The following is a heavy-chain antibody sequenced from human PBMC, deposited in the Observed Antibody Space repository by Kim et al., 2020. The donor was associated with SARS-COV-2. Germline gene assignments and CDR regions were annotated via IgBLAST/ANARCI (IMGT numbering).Heavy chain of an antibody. CDR2: INPSGGST. CDR3: ARDRRKLLPYYYYGMDV. Sequence: ASVKVSCKASGYTFTSYYMHWVRQAPGQGLEWMGIINPSGGSTSYAQKFQGRVTMTRDTSTSTVYMELSSLRSEDTAVYYCARDRRKLLPYYYYGMDVWGQGTTVTVSS. V-gene: IGHV1-46*01. CDR1: GYTFTSYY. J-gene: IGHJ6*02. D-gene: IGHD2-15*01.